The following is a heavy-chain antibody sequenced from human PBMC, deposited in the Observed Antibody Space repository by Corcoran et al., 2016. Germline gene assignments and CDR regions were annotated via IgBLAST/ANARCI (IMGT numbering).Heavy chain of an antibody. CDR3: ARAAPVPKGIVVVPAAHRRDYYYYSMDV. J-gene: IGHJ6*02. D-gene: IGHD2-2*01. CDR1: GGSFSGYY. CDR2: INHSGST. V-gene: IGHV4-34*01. Sequence: QVQLQQWGAGLLKPSETLSLTCAVYGGSFSGYYWSWIRQPPGKGLEWIGEINHSGSTNYNPSLKSRVTISVDTSKKQFSLKLRSVTAADTAVEYCARAAPVPKGIVVVPAAHRRDYYYYSMDVWGQGTTVTVSS.